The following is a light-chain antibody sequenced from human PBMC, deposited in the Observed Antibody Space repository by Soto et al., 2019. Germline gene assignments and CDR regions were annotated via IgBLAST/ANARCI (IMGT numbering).Light chain of an antibody. V-gene: IGKV3-20*01. CDR2: GAS. CDR1: QSVTSNY. J-gene: IGKJ4*01. Sequence: EIVLTQSPGTQSLSPGERATLSCRASQSVTSNYLAWYQQKPGQAPRLLIYGASTRVAGIPDRLSGSGSGTDFTLTVSRLEPEDFSVYSCQQYADSPLTFGGGTKVEIK. CDR3: QQYADSPLT.